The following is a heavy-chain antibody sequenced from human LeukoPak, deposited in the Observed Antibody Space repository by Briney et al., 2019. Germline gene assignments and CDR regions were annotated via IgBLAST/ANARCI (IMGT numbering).Heavy chain of an antibody. CDR1: GFSVSNNY. Sequence: PGGSLRLSCAVSGFSVSNNYMGWVRQAPGKGLEWVSAIYSGGSTYYADSVKGRFTISRDNSKNTLYLQMNSLTVEDTAVYYCALDCCTGSRFDHWGQGTLVTVSS. CDR2: IYSGGST. J-gene: IGHJ4*02. D-gene: IGHD2-8*02. CDR3: ALDCCTGSRFDH. V-gene: IGHV3-53*01.